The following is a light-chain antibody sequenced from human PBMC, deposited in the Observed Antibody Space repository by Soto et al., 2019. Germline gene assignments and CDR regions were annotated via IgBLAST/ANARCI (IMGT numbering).Light chain of an antibody. J-gene: IGLJ2*01. CDR3: HSYDVSLRGPA. Sequence: QSVLTQPPSLSGAPGQRVTISCTGSRSNIGAGYDVHWYQHLPGTAPKVLIFDNSNRPSGVPDRFSGSKSGTSASLALTGLQAEDEAVYYCHSYDVSLRGPAFGGGTQLTVL. CDR1: RSNIGAGYD. CDR2: DNS. V-gene: IGLV1-40*01.